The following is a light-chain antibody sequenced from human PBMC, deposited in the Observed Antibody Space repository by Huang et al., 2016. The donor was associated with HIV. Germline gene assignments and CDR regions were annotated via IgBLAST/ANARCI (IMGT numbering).Light chain of an antibody. CDR3: QQYHNWPYT. V-gene: IGKV3-15*01. CDR2: GAS. J-gene: IGKJ2*01. Sequence: EIIMTQSPATMSLSPGEGASLSCRANQSVATNLAWYFHRPGQRPRILIFGASTRASGLPGRFSGSGSGTQFTLTVSGLQSEDFAVYYYQQYHNWPYTFGQGTKLEI. CDR1: QSVATN.